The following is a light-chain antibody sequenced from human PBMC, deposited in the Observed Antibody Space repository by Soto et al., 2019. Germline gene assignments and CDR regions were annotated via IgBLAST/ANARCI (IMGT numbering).Light chain of an antibody. Sequence: QLVLTQPPSASASLGASVKLTCTLSSEHSTYVIAWHQQQPEKGPRYLMKVNSDGSHSKGDGIPDRFSGSSSGAERYLTISSLQSEDEADYYCQTWGTGSWVFGGGTKLTVL. V-gene: IGLV4-69*01. J-gene: IGLJ3*02. CDR1: SEHSTYV. CDR3: QTWGTGSWV. CDR2: VNSDGSH.